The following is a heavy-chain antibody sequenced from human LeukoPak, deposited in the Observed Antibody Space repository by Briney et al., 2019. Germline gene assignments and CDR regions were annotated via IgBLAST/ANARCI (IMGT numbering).Heavy chain of an antibody. J-gene: IGHJ3*02. CDR3: ARGSTATYYDFWSGSGDAFDI. V-gene: IGHV4-4*07. Sequence: SETLSLTCTVSGGSISSYYWSWLRQPAGKGLEWIGRIYTSGSTNYNPSLKSRVTMSVDTSKNQFSLKLSSVTAADTAVYYCARGSTATYYDFWSGSGDAFDIWGQGTMVTVSS. CDR2: IYTSGST. CDR1: GGSISSYY. D-gene: IGHD3-3*01.